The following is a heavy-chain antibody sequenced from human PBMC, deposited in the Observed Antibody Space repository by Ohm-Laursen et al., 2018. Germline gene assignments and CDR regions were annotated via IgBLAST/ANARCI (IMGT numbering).Heavy chain of an antibody. J-gene: IGHJ4*02. CDR2: IYYSGNT. CDR1: GGSISSYY. CDR3: ARDRLDYNDGPFDY. D-gene: IGHD3-22*01. V-gene: IGHV4-59*01. Sequence: SDTLSLTCTVSGGSISSYYWSWIRQPPGKGLEWIGYIYYSGNTNYNPSLKSRVTISVDTSKNQFSLKLTSVTAADTAVYYCARDRLDYNDGPFDYWGQGTLVTVSS.